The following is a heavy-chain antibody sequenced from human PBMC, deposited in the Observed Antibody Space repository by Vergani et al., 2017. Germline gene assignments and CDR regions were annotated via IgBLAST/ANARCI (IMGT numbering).Heavy chain of an antibody. D-gene: IGHD3-10*01. CDR3: ARGNYGSFLDY. Sequence: QVQLQESGPGLVKPSETLSLTCTVSGGSISSYYWSWIRQPPGKGLEWIGYIYYSGSTYYNPSLKSRVTISVDTSKNQFSLKLSSVTAADTAVYYCARGNYGSFLDYWGQGTLVTVSS. V-gene: IGHV4-59*12. CDR1: GGSISSYY. J-gene: IGHJ4*02. CDR2: IYYSGST.